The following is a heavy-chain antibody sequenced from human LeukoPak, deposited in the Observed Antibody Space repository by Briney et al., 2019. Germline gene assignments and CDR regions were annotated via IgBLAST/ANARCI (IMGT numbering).Heavy chain of an antibody. V-gene: IGHV3-33*01. Sequence: PGGSLRLSCAASGFSFRSYGMHWVRQAPGKGVEGVAVIWYDGSYKYYADSVKGRFTISRDNSKNTVYLQINSLRAEDTAVYYCARDYDHYFDYWGQGTLVTVSS. CDR2: IWYDGSYK. J-gene: IGHJ4*02. D-gene: IGHD3-16*01. CDR3: ARDYDHYFDY. CDR1: GFSFRSYG.